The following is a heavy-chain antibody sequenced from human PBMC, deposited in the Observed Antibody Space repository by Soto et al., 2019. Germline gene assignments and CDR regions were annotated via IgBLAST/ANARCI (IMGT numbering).Heavy chain of an antibody. CDR2: ISYDGSNK. V-gene: IGHV3-30*18. Sequence: QVQLVESGGGVVQPWRSLRLSCAASGFTFSSYGMHWVRQAPGKGLEWVAVISYDGSNKYYADSVKGRFTISRDNSKNKLYLQMNSLRAEDTAVYSCAKDIVVVPAAIFPYYYYGMDVWGQGTTVTVSS. D-gene: IGHD2-2*01. CDR3: AKDIVVVPAAIFPYYYYGMDV. CDR1: GFTFSSYG. J-gene: IGHJ6*02.